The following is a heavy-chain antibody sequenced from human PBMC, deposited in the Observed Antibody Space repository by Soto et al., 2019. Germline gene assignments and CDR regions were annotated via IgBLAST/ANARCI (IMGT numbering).Heavy chain of an antibody. CDR3: ARGGSSPSYYYYGMDV. Sequence: PSETLSLTCAVSGGSISSSNWWSWVRQPPGKGLEWIGEIYHSGSTNYNPSLKSRVTISVDKSKNQFSLKLRSVTAADTAVYYCARGGSSPSYYYYGMDVRGQVTTGTVSS. CDR2: IYHSGST. CDR1: GGSISSSNW. V-gene: IGHV4-4*02. D-gene: IGHD6-6*01. J-gene: IGHJ6*02.